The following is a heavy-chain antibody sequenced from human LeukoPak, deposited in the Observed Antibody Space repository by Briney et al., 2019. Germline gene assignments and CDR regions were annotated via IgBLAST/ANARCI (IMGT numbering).Heavy chain of an antibody. J-gene: IGHJ3*02. V-gene: IGHV3-30*02. CDR2: IRYDGSNK. D-gene: IGHD1-1*01. Sequence: PGGSLRLSCAASGFTFSNYGMHWVRQASGKGLEWVALIRYDGSNKYHADSVKGRFTISRDNSKNTLYLQMESLRAEDTAVFYCAFTSGGGKSDVFDIWGQGTMVTVSS. CDR3: AFTSGGGKSDVFDI. CDR1: GFTFSNYG.